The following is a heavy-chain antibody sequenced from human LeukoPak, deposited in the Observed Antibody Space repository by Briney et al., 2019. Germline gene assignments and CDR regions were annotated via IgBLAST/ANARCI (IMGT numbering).Heavy chain of an antibody. D-gene: IGHD3-22*01. Sequence: GASVKVSCKASGYTFTSHGISWVRQAPGQGLEWMGWISAYNGNTNCAQKLQGRVTMTTDTSTSTAYMELRSLRSDDTAVYYCARDVPRLYDSSGYYYFDCWGQGTLVTVSS. CDR2: ISAYNGNT. CDR1: GYTFTSHG. J-gene: IGHJ4*02. CDR3: ARDVPRLYDSSGYYYFDC. V-gene: IGHV1-18*01.